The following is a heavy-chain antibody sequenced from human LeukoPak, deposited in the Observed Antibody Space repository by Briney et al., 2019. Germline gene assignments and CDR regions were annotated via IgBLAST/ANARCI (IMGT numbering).Heavy chain of an antibody. V-gene: IGHV1-18*01. CDR3: ARLPDYDSSGYYVDY. CDR1: GYTFTSYG. CDR2: ISAYNGNT. D-gene: IGHD3-22*01. J-gene: IGHJ4*02. Sequence: ASVKVSCSASGYTFTSYGISWVRQAPGQGLEWMGWISAYNGNTNYAQKLQGRVTMTTDTSTSTAYMELRSLRSDDAAVYYCARLPDYDSSGYYVDYWGQGTLVTVSS.